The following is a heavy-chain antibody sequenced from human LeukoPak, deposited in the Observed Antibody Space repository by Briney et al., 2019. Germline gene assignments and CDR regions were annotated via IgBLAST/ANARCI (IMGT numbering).Heavy chain of an antibody. V-gene: IGHV1-24*01. CDR3: ATANRYSSKQWPDW. CDR2: FDPEDGET. CDR1: GYTLTELS. D-gene: IGHD6-13*01. Sequence: ASVKVSCKVSGYTLTELSMHWVRQAPGKGLEWMGSFDPEDGETIYAQKFQGRVTMTEDTSTDTAYMELSSLRSEDTAVYYCATANRYSSKQWPDWWGQGTLVTVSS. J-gene: IGHJ4*02.